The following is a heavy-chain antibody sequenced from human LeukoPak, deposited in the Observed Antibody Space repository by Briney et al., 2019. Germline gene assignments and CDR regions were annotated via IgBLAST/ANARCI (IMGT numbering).Heavy chain of an antibody. CDR3: ARGDIVVVPAAIRSLDWFDP. CDR2: INPSGGST. CDR1: GYTFTSYY. D-gene: IGHD2-2*02. J-gene: IGHJ5*02. V-gene: IGHV1-46*01. Sequence: ASVKVSCKASGYTFTSYYMHWVRQAPGQGLEWMGIINPSGGSTSYAQKFQGRVTMTRDTSTSTAYMELSSLRSEDTAVYYCARGDIVVVPAAIRSLDWFDPWGQGTLVTVSS.